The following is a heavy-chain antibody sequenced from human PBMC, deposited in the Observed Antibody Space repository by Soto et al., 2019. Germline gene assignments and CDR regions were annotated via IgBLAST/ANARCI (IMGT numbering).Heavy chain of an antibody. CDR1: GFSFRTSG. CDR3: ARGLPKVAGGAFDI. V-gene: IGHV3-33*01. Sequence: QVHLVESGGGVVQPGRSLTLSCAASGFSFRTSGMHWVRQAPGKRLEWVTGMWYDGHVEGYLGSVKGRFTISRDNSNSLMSLQMSNLRVDDTAVYYCARGLPKVAGGAFDIWGQGTMVTVSS. CDR2: MWYDGHVE. D-gene: IGHD2-15*01. J-gene: IGHJ3*02.